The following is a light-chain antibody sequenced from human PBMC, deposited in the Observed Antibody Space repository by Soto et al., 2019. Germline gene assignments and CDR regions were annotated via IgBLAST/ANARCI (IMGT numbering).Light chain of an antibody. CDR1: SSDVGGSDH. Sequence: QSALTQPASVSGSPGQSVTISCTGASSDVGGSDHVSWHQQHPGKAPKVIITEVSNRPSGVSNRFSGSKSGNTASLTISGLQAEDEADYYCSSYISSSTFVVFGGGTKLTVL. CDR3: SSYISSSTFVV. V-gene: IGLV2-14*01. CDR2: EVS. J-gene: IGLJ2*01.